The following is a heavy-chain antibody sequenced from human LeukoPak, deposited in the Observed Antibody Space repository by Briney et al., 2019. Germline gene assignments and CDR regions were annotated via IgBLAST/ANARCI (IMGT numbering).Heavy chain of an antibody. CDR1: DYSVSSGSY. Sequence: SETLSLTCTVSDYSVSSGSYWGWIRQPPGKGLEWIGSIYYSGSTYYNPSLKSRVTISVDTSKNQFSLKLSSVTAADTAVYYCARHIYSSSWFDYWGQGTLVTVSS. CDR2: IYYSGST. D-gene: IGHD6-13*01. CDR3: ARHIYSSSWFDY. V-gene: IGHV4-38-2*02. J-gene: IGHJ4*02.